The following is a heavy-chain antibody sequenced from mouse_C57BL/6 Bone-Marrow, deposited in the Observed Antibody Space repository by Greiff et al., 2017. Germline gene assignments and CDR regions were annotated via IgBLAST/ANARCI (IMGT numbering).Heavy chain of an antibody. D-gene: IGHD1-1*01. CDR1: GYTFTSYG. Sequence: VKLVESGAELARPGASVKLSCKASGYTFTSYGISWVKQRTGQGLEWIGEIYPRSGNTYYNEKFKGKATLTADKSSSTAYMELRSLTSEDSAVYFCARRDTTGAYWGQGTLVTVSA. CDR2: IYPRSGNT. CDR3: ARRDTTGAY. V-gene: IGHV1-81*01. J-gene: IGHJ3*01.